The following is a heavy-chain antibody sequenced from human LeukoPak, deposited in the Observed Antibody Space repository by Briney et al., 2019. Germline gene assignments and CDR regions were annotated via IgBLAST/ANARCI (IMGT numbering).Heavy chain of an antibody. Sequence: RAGGSLRLSCAASGFTFDDYGMSWVRHAPGKGLEWVSGINWNGGSTGYADSVKGRFTISRDNAKNSLYLQMNSLRAEDTAVYYCEVVTYYFDYWGQGTLVTVSS. CDR3: EVVTYYFDY. CDR1: GFTFDDYG. V-gene: IGHV3-20*04. D-gene: IGHD4-23*01. CDR2: INWNGGST. J-gene: IGHJ4*02.